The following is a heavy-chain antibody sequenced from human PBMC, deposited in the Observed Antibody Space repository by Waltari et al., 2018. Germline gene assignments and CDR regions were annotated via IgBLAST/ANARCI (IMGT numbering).Heavy chain of an antibody. Sequence: SWITWVRQIPGKGLEWMGNVDPTDSHTNYSPSFQGHVTISADKSINTAYLQWSSLKASDTAIYYCAKREGYYYDRSGYYYEFWGQGTLVTVSS. D-gene: IGHD3-22*01. J-gene: IGHJ4*02. CDR1: SW. V-gene: IGHV5-10-1*01. CDR2: VDPTDSHT. CDR3: AKREGYYYDRSGYYYEF.